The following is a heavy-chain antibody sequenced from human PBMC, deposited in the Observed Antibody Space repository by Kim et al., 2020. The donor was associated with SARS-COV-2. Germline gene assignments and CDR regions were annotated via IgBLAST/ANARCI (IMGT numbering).Heavy chain of an antibody. CDR1: GFTFSDYY. Sequence: GGSLRLSCAASGFTFSDYYMSWIRQAPGKGLEWVSYISRSGNTIYYADSVKGRSTISRDNAKNSLYLQMNSLRAEDTAVYHCARDDGYNYGGIDYWGQGTMVTVSS. CDR2: ISRSGNTI. D-gene: IGHD5-12*01. CDR3: ARDDGYNYGGIDY. V-gene: IGHV3-11*01. J-gene: IGHJ4*02.